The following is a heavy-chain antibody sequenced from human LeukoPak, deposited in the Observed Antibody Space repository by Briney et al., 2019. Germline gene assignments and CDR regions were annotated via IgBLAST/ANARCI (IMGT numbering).Heavy chain of an antibody. CDR3: ARGLGYYDFWSGRDWFDP. J-gene: IGHJ5*02. Sequence: ASVKVSCKASGYTFTSYDINWVRQATGQGLEWMGWMNPNSGNTGYAQKFQGRVTITRNTSISTAYMELSSLRSEDTAVYYCARGLGYYDFWSGRDWFDPWGQGTLVTVSS. V-gene: IGHV1-8*03. CDR2: MNPNSGNT. CDR1: GYTFTSYD. D-gene: IGHD3-3*01.